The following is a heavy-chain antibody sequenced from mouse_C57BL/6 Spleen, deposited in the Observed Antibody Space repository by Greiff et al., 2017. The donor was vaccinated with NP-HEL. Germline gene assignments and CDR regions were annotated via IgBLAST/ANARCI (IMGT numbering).Heavy chain of an antibody. V-gene: IGHV1-82*01. CDR3: ARYWNYGNHGAMDY. D-gene: IGHD2-1*01. Sequence: QVQLQQSGPELVKPGASVKISCKASGYAFSSSWMNWVKQRPGKGLEWIGRIYPGDGDTNYNGKFKGKATLTADKSSSTAYMQLSSLTSEDSAVYFCARYWNYGNHGAMDYWGQGTSVTVSS. CDR2: IYPGDGDT. J-gene: IGHJ4*01. CDR1: GYAFSSSW.